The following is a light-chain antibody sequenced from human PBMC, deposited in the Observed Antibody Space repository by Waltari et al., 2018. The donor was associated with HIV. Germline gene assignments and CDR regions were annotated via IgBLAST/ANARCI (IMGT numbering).Light chain of an antibody. CDR3: QQSYTNPPLYT. CDR1: QNIDTF. Sequence: DIEMTQSPSSLSASVGDRVTITCRASQNIDTFLNWYQQKSGEAPKLLVYAASNLPGDVPSRFRGSGSGTDFTLTITNLQPEDFATYYCQQSYTNPPLYTFGQGTNLEIK. V-gene: IGKV1-39*01. CDR2: AAS. J-gene: IGKJ2*01.